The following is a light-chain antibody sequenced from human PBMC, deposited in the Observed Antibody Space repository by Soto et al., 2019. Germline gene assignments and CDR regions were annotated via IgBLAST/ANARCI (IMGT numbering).Light chain of an antibody. V-gene: IGKV1-9*01. Sequence: DIQLTQSPSFLSASVGDRVTITCRASQGITSYLAWYQQKPGKAPKVLIYAASTLQSGVPSRFSGMGSGTEFTLTISSLQPEDFATYYCQQVNSYPLTFGPGTKSGYQT. CDR3: QQVNSYPLT. CDR1: QGITSY. J-gene: IGKJ3*01. CDR2: AAS.